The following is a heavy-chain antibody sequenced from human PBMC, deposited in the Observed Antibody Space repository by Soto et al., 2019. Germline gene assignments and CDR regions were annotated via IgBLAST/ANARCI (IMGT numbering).Heavy chain of an antibody. V-gene: IGHV1-2*02. CDR3: VRRHPPGLYYYAMDV. CDR2: INPNNGAT. J-gene: IGHJ6*02. CDR1: GYTFTAYY. Sequence: GASVKVSCKASGYTFTAYYMHWVRQAPGQGLEWMGWINPNNGATNYAQKYLGRVTMTRDTSISTSYMEPSRLKSDDTAVYYCVRRHPPGLYYYAMDVWGHGTSVTVS.